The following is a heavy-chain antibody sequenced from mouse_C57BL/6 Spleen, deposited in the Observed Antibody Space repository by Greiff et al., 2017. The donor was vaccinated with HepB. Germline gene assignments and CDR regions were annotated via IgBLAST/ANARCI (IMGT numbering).Heavy chain of an antibody. CDR3: AIYYGNYEAMDY. V-gene: IGHV1-18*01. D-gene: IGHD2-1*01. CDR2: INPNNGGT. J-gene: IGHJ4*01. CDR1: GYTFTDYN. Sequence: EVKLQESGPELVKPGASVKIPCKASGYTFTDYNMDWVKQSHGKSLEWIGDINPNNGGTIYNQKFKGKATLTVDKSSSTAYMELRSLTSEDTAVYYCAIYYGNYEAMDYWGQGTSVTVSS.